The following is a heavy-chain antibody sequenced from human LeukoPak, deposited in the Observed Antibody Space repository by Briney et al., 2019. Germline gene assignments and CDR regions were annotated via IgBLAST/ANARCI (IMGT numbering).Heavy chain of an antibody. J-gene: IGHJ5*02. V-gene: IGHV3-66*03. D-gene: IGHD4-17*01. CDR2: IRDSGET. CDR1: GFSVSNYY. CDR3: ARDRAVTQDWVEFDP. Sequence: GGSLRLSCAGSGFSVSNYYRSWVRQAPGKGLEWVSLIRDSGETFYADSVKGRFTISRDNSKNTMYLQMNRLRVEDTAMYFCARDRAVTQDWVEFDPWGQGTLVTVSS.